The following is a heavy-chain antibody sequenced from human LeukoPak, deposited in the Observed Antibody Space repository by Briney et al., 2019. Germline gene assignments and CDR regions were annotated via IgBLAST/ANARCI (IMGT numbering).Heavy chain of an antibody. CDR2: ISGSGGST. Sequence: PGGSLRLSCAASGFTVSSNEMSWVRQAPGKGLEWVSAISGSGGSTYYADSVKGRVTISRDNSKNTLYLQVNSLRVEDTAVYYCAKDQLGAMMYFDFWGQGTLVTVSS. CDR1: GFTVSSNE. V-gene: IGHV3-23*01. J-gene: IGHJ4*02. CDR3: AKDQLGAMMYFDF. D-gene: IGHD1-26*01.